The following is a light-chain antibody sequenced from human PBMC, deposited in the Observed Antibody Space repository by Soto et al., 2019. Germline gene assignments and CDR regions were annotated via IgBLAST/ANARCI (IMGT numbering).Light chain of an antibody. V-gene: IGKV3-20*01. J-gene: IGKJ1*01. CDR2: DAS. CDR3: LKYVASPWT. Sequence: ENVLTQSPGTLSLSPGERATLSCRASQSVSGSHLAWYQQKPGQAPSLLIYDASNRATGIPDRFSGSGSGTDFTLTSSRLEPEDFAVYFCLKYVASPWTFGQGARVEIK. CDR1: QSVSGSH.